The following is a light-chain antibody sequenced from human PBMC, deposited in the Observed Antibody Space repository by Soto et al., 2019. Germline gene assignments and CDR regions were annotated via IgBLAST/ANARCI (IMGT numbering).Light chain of an antibody. CDR3: QQRSNWPPFT. J-gene: IGKJ3*01. Sequence: EIVLTQSPGTLSLSPGERATLSCRASQSVSSNLAWYQQKPGQAPRLLIYDVSNRAPGIPARFSGSGSGTDFTLTISSLEPEDFAVYYCQQRSNWPPFTFGPGTKVDIK. CDR1: QSVSSN. V-gene: IGKV3-11*01. CDR2: DVS.